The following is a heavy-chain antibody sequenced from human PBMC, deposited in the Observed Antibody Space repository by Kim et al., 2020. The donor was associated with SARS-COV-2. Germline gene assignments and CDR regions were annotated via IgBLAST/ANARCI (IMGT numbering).Heavy chain of an antibody. CDR2: ISYDGSNK. CDR1: GFTFSSYG. D-gene: IGHD2-2*01. J-gene: IGHJ4*02. V-gene: IGHV3-30*18. Sequence: GGSLRLSCAASGFTFSSYGMHWVRQAPGKGLEWVAVISYDGSNKYYADSVKGRFTISRDNSKNTLYLQMNSLRAEDTAVYYCAKDNQGALRFDYWGQGTLVTVSS. CDR3: AKDNQGALRFDY.